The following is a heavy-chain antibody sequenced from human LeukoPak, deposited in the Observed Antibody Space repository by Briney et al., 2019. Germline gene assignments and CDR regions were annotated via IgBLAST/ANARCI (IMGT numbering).Heavy chain of an antibody. CDR2: ISGGADRT. Sequence: GGSLRLSCEASGFTFSNHAMSWVRQAPGKGLEWVSAISGGADRTYYADSVKGRFTISRDNSKDTLYLQMDSLRAEDTAVYYCAKGRGASDVDYFDCWGQGTLVTVSS. CDR1: GFTFSNHA. CDR3: AKGRGASDVDYFDC. V-gene: IGHV3-23*01. D-gene: IGHD3-16*01. J-gene: IGHJ4*02.